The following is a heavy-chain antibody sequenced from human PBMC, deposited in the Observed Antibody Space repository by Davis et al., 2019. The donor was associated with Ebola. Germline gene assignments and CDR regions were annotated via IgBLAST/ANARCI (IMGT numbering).Heavy chain of an antibody. D-gene: IGHD1-26*01. V-gene: IGHV3-33*03. J-gene: IGHJ4*02. Sequence: PGGSLRLSCSASGLTFTKYAMHWVRQAPGKGLEWVAVIWSDGTGKYYADSAKGRFTISRDDSNNTVYLQMNNLRVEDTAVYYCARPSGSFYAGALDYWGQGNLVTVTS. CDR2: IWSDGTGK. CDR1: GLTFTKYA. CDR3: ARPSGSFYAGALDY.